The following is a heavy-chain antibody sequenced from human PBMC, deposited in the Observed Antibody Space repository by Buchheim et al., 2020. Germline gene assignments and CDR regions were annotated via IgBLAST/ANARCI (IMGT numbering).Heavy chain of an antibody. CDR3: AVEPSSIAAKIWVNY. CDR2: ISSSSSYI. D-gene: IGHD6-6*01. CDR1: GFTFSSYS. V-gene: IGHV3-21*01. J-gene: IGHJ4*02. Sequence: EVQLVESGGGLVKPGGSLRLSCAASGFTFSSYSMNWVRQAPGKGLEWVSSISSSSSYIYYADSVKGRFTISRDNAKNSLYPQMNSLRAEDTAVYYCAVEPSSIAAKIWVNYWGQGTL.